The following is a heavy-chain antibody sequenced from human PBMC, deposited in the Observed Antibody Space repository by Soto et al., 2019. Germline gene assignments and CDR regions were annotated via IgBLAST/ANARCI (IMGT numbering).Heavy chain of an antibody. CDR1: GFTFSSYA. CDR3: AKDWRDSSGWYEVVYFDY. V-gene: IGHV3-23*01. CDR2: ISGSGGST. D-gene: IGHD6-19*01. Sequence: GGSLRLSCAASGFTFSSYAMSWVRQAPGKGLEWVSAISGSGGSTYYADSVKGRFTISRDNSKNTLYLQMNSLRAEDTAVYYCAKDWRDSSGWYEVVYFDYWGQGTLVTVSS. J-gene: IGHJ4*02.